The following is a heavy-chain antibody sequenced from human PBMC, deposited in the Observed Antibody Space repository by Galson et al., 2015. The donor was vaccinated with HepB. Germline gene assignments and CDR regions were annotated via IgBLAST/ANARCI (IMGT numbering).Heavy chain of an antibody. Sequence: SLRLSCAASGFTFSTYSMNWVRQAPGKGLEWVASISSSSSYMYYADSVKGRFTISRDNAKNSLYLQMNSLRAEDTAVYYCAGMYYYDSSGYPTMHYYYYGMDVWGQGTTVTVSS. CDR3: AGMYYYDSSGYPTMHYYYYGMDV. V-gene: IGHV3-21*01. CDR2: ISSSSSYM. CDR1: GFTFSTYS. D-gene: IGHD3-22*01. J-gene: IGHJ6*02.